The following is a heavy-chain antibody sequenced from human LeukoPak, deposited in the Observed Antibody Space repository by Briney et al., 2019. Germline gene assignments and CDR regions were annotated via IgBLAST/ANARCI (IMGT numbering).Heavy chain of an antibody. D-gene: IGHD3-22*01. J-gene: IGHJ4*02. CDR1: GGSISSSSHY. CDR2: IYSSGST. Sequence: PSETLSLTCTVSGGSISSSSHYWGWIRQPPGKALEWIGSIYSSGSTYYNPSLKSRVTISVDTSKNQFSLRLSSVTAADTAVYYCARASYLNYYYDSSGYYYYFDYWGQGTLVTVSS. V-gene: IGHV4-39*01. CDR3: ARASYLNYYYDSSGYYYYFDY.